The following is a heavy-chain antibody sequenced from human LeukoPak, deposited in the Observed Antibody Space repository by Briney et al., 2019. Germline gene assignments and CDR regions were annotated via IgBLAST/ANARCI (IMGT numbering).Heavy chain of an antibody. CDR1: GFTFSNAC. J-gene: IGHJ4*02. D-gene: IGHD3-16*02. CDR3: AKDAGLRLGELSAYFDY. Sequence: GGSLRLSCAASGFTFSNACMSWVRQAPGKGLEWVAVISYDGSNKYYADSVKGRFTISRDNSKNTLYLQMNSLRAEDTAVYYCAKDAGLRLGELSAYFDYWGQGTLVTVSS. V-gene: IGHV3-30*18. CDR2: ISYDGSNK.